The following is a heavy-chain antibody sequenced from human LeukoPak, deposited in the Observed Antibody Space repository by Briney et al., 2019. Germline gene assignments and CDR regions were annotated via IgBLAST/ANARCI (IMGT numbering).Heavy chain of an antibody. V-gene: IGHV4-34*01. D-gene: IGHD3-3*01. J-gene: IGHJ4*02. Sequence: SETLSLTCTVHGGSFSGYYWSWIRQPPGKRLEWIGEINHSGTTNYNPSLKSRVTISVDKSKNQFSLKLNSVTAADTAVYYCARSDFWSGYANYWGQGTLVTVSS. CDR2: INHSGTT. CDR3: ARSDFWSGYANY. CDR1: GGSFSGYY.